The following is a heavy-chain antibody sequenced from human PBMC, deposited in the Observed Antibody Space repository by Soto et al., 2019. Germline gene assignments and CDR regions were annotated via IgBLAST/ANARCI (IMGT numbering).Heavy chain of an antibody. D-gene: IGHD6-19*01. CDR1: GYTFTDYY. V-gene: IGHV1-2*04. CDR2: INPKSGDT. J-gene: IGHJ5*02. CDR3: ARAPPVYTSGWFWWFDP. Sequence: TVRVSCKASGYTFTDYYIHWVRQAPGQGLEWMGWINPKSGDTTYAQKFQAWVTMTRDTSINTAYLELGSLGPDDTAMFYCARAPPVYTSGWFWWFDPWGQGSLVTVSS.